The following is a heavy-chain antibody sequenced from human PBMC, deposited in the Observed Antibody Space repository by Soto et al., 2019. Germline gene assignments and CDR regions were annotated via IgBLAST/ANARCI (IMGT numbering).Heavy chain of an antibody. CDR1: GGSISSHY. V-gene: IGHV4-59*08. D-gene: IGHD3-3*01. CDR2: IYYSGST. CDR3: ARAFWSGFQDYYYYYMDV. Sequence: SETLSLTCTVSGGSISSHYWSWIRQPPGKGLEWIGYIYYSGSTNYNPSLKSRVTISVDTSKNQFSLKLSSVTAADTAVYYCARAFWSGFQDYYYYYMDVWGKGTTVTVSS. J-gene: IGHJ6*03.